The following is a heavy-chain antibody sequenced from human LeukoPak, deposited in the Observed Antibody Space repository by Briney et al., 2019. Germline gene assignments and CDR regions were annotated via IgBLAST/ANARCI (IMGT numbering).Heavy chain of an antibody. D-gene: IGHD1-26*01. CDR3: AREGNSGNFDY. CDR2: ISSSGSTI. J-gene: IGHJ4*02. Sequence: GGSLRLSCAASGFTFSSYEMNWVRQAPGKGLEWVSYISSSGSTIYYADSVKGRFTISRDNAKNSLYLQMNSRRADDTAVYYCAREGNSGNFDYWGQGTLVTVSS. V-gene: IGHV3-48*03. CDR1: GFTFSSYE.